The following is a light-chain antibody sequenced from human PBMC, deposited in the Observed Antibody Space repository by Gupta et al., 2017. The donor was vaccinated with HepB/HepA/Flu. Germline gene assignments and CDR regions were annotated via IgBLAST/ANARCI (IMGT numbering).Light chain of an antibody. CDR1: QSVSSY. CDR3: QQRSNWQT. V-gene: IGKV3-11*01. Sequence: ELVLTQSPATLSWSPGERATLSCRDSQSVSSYLAWYQQKPGQAPRLIIYDASNRAIGITARFSGSGAGTDFTLTISSLVTEDCAVYYGQQRSNWQTFGQGTKLEIK. J-gene: IGKJ2*01. CDR2: DAS.